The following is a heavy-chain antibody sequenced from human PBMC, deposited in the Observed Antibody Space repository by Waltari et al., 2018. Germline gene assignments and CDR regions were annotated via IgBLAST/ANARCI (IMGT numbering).Heavy chain of an antibody. CDR1: GFPFSSYG. V-gene: IGHV3-33*01. D-gene: IGHD1-26*01. CDR3: AREGSYYSDYFDY. CDR2: IWYDGSNK. Sequence: QVQLVESGGGVVQPGRSLRLSCAASGFPFSSYGMHWVRQAPGKGLEWVAVIWYDGSNKYYADSVKGRFTISRDNSKNTLYLQMNSLRAEDTAVYYCAREGSYYSDYFDYWGQGTLVTVSS. J-gene: IGHJ4*02.